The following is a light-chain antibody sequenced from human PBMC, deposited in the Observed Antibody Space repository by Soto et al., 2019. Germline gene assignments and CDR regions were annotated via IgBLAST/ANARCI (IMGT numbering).Light chain of an antibody. CDR1: NSNIGATS. V-gene: IGLV1-44*01. CDR3: ADGDNTLRGAA. Sequence: QSVLTQPPSASAAPGQRVTISCSGDNSNIGATSVNWYQQFPGTAPRLLIYFNDQRPSGVPDRFSASKSGTSASLAISGLGDEDGDDYDSADGDNTLRGAALGGGTKLTVL. J-gene: IGLJ2*01. CDR2: FND.